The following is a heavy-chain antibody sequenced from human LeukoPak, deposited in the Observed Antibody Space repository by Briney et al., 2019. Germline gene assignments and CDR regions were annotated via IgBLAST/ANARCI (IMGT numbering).Heavy chain of an antibody. CDR2: IYHSGST. CDR3: ARMDIVVVVADRSDAFDI. J-gene: IGHJ3*02. D-gene: IGHD2-15*01. V-gene: IGHV4-39*07. CDR1: GGSISSSSYY. Sequence: SETLSLTCSVSGGSISSSSYYWGWIRQPPGTGLEWIGSIYHSGSTYYNPSLKSRVTISVDTSKNQFSLKLSSVTAADTAVYYCARMDIVVVVADRSDAFDIWGQGTMVTVSS.